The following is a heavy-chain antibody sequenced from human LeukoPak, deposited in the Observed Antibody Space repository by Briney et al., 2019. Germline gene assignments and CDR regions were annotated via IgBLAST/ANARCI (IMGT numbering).Heavy chain of an antibody. Sequence: SVKVSCKASGYTFTGYYMHWVRQAPGQGLEWMGKINPSDGSTRYAQKFQGRVTMTRDMSTSTVYMELSSLRSEDTAVYYCASSFYDLLVYFDYWGQGTLVTVSS. CDR1: GYTFTGYY. D-gene: IGHD5/OR15-5a*01. CDR3: ASSFYDLLVYFDY. J-gene: IGHJ4*02. V-gene: IGHV1-46*01. CDR2: INPSDGST.